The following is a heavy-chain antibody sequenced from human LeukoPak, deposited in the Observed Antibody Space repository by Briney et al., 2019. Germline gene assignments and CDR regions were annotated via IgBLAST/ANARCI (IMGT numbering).Heavy chain of an antibody. CDR1: GGSFSGYY. J-gene: IGHJ4*02. CDR2: INHSGST. CDR3: ALRASGYYLTIDY. Sequence: PSETLSLTCAVYGGSFSGYYWSWIRQPPGKGLEWIGEINHSGSTNYNPSLKSRVTISVDTSENQFSLKLTSVTAADTAVYYCALRASGYYLTIDYWGQGTLVTVSS. D-gene: IGHD3-22*01. V-gene: IGHV4-34*01.